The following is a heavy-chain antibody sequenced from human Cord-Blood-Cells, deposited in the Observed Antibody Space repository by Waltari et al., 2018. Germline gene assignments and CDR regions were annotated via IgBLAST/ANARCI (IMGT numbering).Heavy chain of an antibody. J-gene: IGHJ5*02. CDR2: IYYSGST. Sequence: QLQLQESGPGLVKPSETLSLTCTVSGGSISSSSYYWGWIRQPPGKGLEWIGSIYYSGSTYHNPPLTSRVTISVDTSKNQFSLKLSAVTAADTAVYYCARRVRDGHYNWFDPWGQGTLVTVSS. CDR1: GGSISSSSYY. CDR3: ARRVRDGHYNWFDP. V-gene: IGHV4-39*01.